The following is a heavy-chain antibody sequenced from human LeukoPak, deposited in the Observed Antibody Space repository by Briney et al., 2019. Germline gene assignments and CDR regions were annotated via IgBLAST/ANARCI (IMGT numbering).Heavy chain of an antibody. CDR2: TIPVYGTT. D-gene: IGHD5/OR15-5a*01. Sequence: SVKVSCKASGGTFSSNAISWVRQAPGQGLEWMGGTIPVYGTTNYAQKFQGRVTITADESTGTVYMELNTLRSEDTAVYYCSRDLEGIVSSPLLCDYWGQGTLVTVSS. J-gene: IGHJ4*02. V-gene: IGHV1-69*13. CDR3: SRDLEGIVSSPLLCDY. CDR1: GGTFSSNA.